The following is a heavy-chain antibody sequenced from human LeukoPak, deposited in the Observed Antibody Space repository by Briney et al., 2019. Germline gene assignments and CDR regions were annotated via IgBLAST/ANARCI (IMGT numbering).Heavy chain of an antibody. V-gene: IGHV5-51*01. J-gene: IGHJ5*02. Sequence: EESLKISCKGSGYSFTSYWIGWVRQMPGKGLEWMGIIYPGDSDTRYSPSFQGQVTISADKSISTAYLQWSSLKASDTAMYYCARQPGLTPGYNWFDPWGQGTLVTVSS. CDR2: IYPGDSDT. CDR1: GYSFTSYW. D-gene: IGHD3-10*01. CDR3: ARQPGLTPGYNWFDP.